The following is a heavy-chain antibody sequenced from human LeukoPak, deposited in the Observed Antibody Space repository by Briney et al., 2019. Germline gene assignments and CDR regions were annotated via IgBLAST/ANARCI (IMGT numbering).Heavy chain of an antibody. D-gene: IGHD3-10*01. CDR3: ARDPTEGFEELLSPPDY. J-gene: IGHJ4*02. CDR1: GFIFDDYG. CDR2: VTWNGGRT. Sequence: GGSLRLSCAASGFIFDDYGMSWVRQAPGKGLEWVSGVTWNGGRTGYADSVKGRFTISRDSAKKSLYLQMNSLRAEDTALYYCARDPTEGFEELLSPPDYWGQGTLVTVSS. V-gene: IGHV3-20*04.